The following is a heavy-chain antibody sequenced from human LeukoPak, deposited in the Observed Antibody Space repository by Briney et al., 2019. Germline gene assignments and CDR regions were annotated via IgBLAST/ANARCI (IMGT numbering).Heavy chain of an antibody. D-gene: IGHD3-9*01. CDR3: GRDLDWGAFDH. Sequence: GGSLRLSCAASGFTFSTYGMDWVRQAPGKGLEWVSGIVGSGGTTYYADSVKGRFTISRDNSKNALYLQMNSLRAEDTAVYYCGRDLDWGAFDHWGQGTLVTVSS. J-gene: IGHJ4*02. CDR2: IVGSGGTT. CDR1: GFTFSTYG. V-gene: IGHV3-23*01.